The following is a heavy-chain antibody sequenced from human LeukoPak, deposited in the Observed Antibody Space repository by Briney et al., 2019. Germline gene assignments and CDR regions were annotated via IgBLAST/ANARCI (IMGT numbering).Heavy chain of an antibody. CDR1: GFTFSSYA. Sequence: PGGSLRLSCAASGFTFSSYAMSWVHQAPGKGLEWVSAISGSGGSTYYADSVKGRFTISRDNSKNTLYLQMNSLRAEDTAVYYCARAGGTYYDSSFDYWGQGTLVTVSS. CDR3: ARAGGTYYDSSFDY. V-gene: IGHV3-23*01. D-gene: IGHD3-22*01. J-gene: IGHJ4*02. CDR2: ISGSGGST.